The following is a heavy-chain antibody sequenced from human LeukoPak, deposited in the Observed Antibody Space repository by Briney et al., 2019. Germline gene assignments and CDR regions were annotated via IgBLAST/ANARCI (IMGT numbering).Heavy chain of an antibody. D-gene: IGHD1-26*01. V-gene: IGHV4-39*07. CDR2: IHSSGST. CDR1: GGSISSSAYY. J-gene: IGHJ4*02. Sequence: SETLSLTCTVSGGSISSSAYYWGWIRRPPGKGLEWIGSIHSSGSTYYNPSLKSRVTISVDTSKNQFSLKLSSVTAADTAVYYCAREVGSELDYWGQGTLVTVSS. CDR3: AREVGSELDY.